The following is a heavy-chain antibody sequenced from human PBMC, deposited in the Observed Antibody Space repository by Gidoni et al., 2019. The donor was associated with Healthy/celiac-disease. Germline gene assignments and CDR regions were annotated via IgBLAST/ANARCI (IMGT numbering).Heavy chain of an antibody. Sequence: QVQLVESGGGVVQPGRSLRLSCAASGFTFSSYAMHWVRQAPGKGLEWVAVISYDGSNKYYADSVKGRFTISRDNSKNTLYLQMNSLRAEDTAVYYCARDLFTAVAGTGYYFDYWGQGTLVTVSS. J-gene: IGHJ4*02. V-gene: IGHV3-30-3*01. CDR1: GFTFSSYA. CDR2: ISYDGSNK. D-gene: IGHD6-19*01. CDR3: ARDLFTAVAGTGYYFDY.